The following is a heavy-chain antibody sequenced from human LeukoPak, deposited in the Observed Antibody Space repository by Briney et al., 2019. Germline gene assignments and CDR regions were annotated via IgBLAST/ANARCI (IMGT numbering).Heavy chain of an antibody. V-gene: IGHV4-31*11. CDR2: IYYSGST. D-gene: IGHD3-3*01. CDR3: ARMSGHYDFWSGRIWFDP. J-gene: IGHJ5*02. Sequence: LSLSCAFSGGSISSGGYYWRWIRQQPGKGLEWIRYIYYSGSTYYNPSRKSRVTISVDTSKDQFFLRLSSWTCADPDVYYCARMSGHYDFWSGRIWFDPWRQGTLVGVCS. CDR1: GGSISSGGYY.